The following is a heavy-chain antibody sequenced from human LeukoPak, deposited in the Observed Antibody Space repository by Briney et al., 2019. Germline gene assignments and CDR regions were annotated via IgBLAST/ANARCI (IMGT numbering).Heavy chain of an antibody. Sequence: PGGTLRLSCAASGFTFSNYGMSWVRQAPGKGLEWISAISGSGGTTYYADSVKGQFTISRDNSNNTLYLQLNSLRAEDTAVYYCARLYGDYDDYYYYYMDVWGKGTTVTIPS. CDR3: ARLYGDYDDYYYYYMDV. J-gene: IGHJ6*03. D-gene: IGHD4-17*01. CDR1: GFTFSNYG. V-gene: IGHV3-23*01. CDR2: ISGSGGTT.